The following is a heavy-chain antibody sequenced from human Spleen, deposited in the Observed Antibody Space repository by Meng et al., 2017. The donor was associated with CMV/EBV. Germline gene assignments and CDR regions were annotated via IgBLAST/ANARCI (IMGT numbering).Heavy chain of an antibody. V-gene: IGHV1-2*02. CDR2: INPKSGGT. CDR3: ARAYSSGWYGIDY. CDR1: GYTFSDYN. J-gene: IGHJ4*02. Sequence: CKTSGYTFSDYNIHWLRQAPGQGLEWMGWINPKSGGTNYAQKFRDTVTMIRDTSISTGYMELSRLTSGDTAVYYCARAYSSGWYGIDYWGQGTLVTVSS. D-gene: IGHD6-19*01.